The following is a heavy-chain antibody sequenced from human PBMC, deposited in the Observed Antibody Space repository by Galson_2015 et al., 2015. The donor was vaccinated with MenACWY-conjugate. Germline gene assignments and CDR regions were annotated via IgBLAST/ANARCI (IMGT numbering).Heavy chain of an antibody. Sequence: SLRLSCAASGFIFNNYWMSWVRQVPGKGPEWVANIKQDGSEKCYGDSVRGRFTISRDNAKNSLYLQMNSLRAEDTAVYYCARDLGFYCSRDDCYSPYWGQGTLVTVSS. V-gene: IGHV3-7*03. CDR1: GFIFNNYW. J-gene: IGHJ4*02. CDR3: ARDLGFYCSRDDCYSPY. D-gene: IGHD2-15*01. CDR2: IKQDGSEK.